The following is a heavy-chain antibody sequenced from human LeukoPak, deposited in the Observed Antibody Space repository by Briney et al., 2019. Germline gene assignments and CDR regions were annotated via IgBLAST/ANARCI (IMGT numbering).Heavy chain of an antibody. CDR2: IIPIFGTA. J-gene: IGHJ4*02. D-gene: IGHD1-26*01. Sequence: SVKVSCKASGGTFSSYAISWVRQAPRQGLEWMGGIIPIFGTANYAQKFQGRVTITTDESTSTAYMELSSLRSEDTAVYYCATVSAATRTFDYWGQGTLVTVSS. V-gene: IGHV1-69*05. CDR3: ATVSAATRTFDY. CDR1: GGTFSSYA.